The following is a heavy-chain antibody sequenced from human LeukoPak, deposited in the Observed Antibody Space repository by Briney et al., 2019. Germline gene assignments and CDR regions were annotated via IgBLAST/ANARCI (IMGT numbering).Heavy chain of an antibody. J-gene: IGHJ4*02. CDR1: GFTFSSYA. CDR2: ISGSGGST. Sequence: GGSLRLSCAASGFTFSSYAMSGVRQAPGKGLEGVSGISGSGGSTYYADSVKGRFTISRDNSKNTLHLQMNSLRAEDTAVYYCAKDTGYSGYDYGDYWGQGTLVTVSS. CDR3: AKDTGYSGYDYGDY. V-gene: IGHV3-23*01. D-gene: IGHD5-12*01.